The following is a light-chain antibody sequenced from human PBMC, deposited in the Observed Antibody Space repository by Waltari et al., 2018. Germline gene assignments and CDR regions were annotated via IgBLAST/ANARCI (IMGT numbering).Light chain of an antibody. CDR1: SSDVVSYNL. CDR3: CSYGGSSTWV. V-gene: IGLV2-23*01. CDR2: EGT. J-gene: IGLJ3*02. Sequence: QSALIQPASVSGSPGQSITISCIGISSDVVSYNLVSWYQPHPDNAPKLMIYEGTERTSGVSNRFSGSKSGNTASLIISGLQAEDEGDYYCSYGGSSTWVFGGGTKLTVL.